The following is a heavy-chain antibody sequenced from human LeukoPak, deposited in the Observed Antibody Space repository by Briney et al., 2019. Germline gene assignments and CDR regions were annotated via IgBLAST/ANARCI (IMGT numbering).Heavy chain of an antibody. D-gene: IGHD3-10*01. V-gene: IGHV1-18*01. J-gene: IGHJ5*02. CDR2: ISAYNGNT. Sequence: GASVKVSCKASGYTFTSYGISWVRQAPGQGLEWMGWISAYNGNTNYAQKLQGRVTMTTDTSTSTAYMDLRSLRSDDTAVYYCARGPPMVRGVIPNWFDPWGQGTLVTVSS. CDR1: GYTFTSYG. CDR3: ARGPPMVRGVIPNWFDP.